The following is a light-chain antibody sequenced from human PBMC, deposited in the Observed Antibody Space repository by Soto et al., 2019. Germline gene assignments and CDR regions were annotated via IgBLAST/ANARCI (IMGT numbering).Light chain of an antibody. CDR2: DNS. J-gene: IGLJ2*01. CDR1: SSNIGNNY. V-gene: IGLV1-51*01. CDR3: GTWDSSLSVGV. Sequence: QSVLTQPPSVSAAPGQKVTISCSGSSSNIGNNYVSWYQHLPGTAPKLLIYDNSKRPSGIPDRFSGSKSGTSTTLGITGLQTGDEADYYCGTWDSSLSVGVFGGGTKLTVL.